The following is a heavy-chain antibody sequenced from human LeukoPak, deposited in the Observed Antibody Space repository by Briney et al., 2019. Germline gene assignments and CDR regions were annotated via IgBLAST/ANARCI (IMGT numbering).Heavy chain of an antibody. V-gene: IGHV3-73*01. CDR2: IRTQANNDAT. J-gene: IGHJ4*02. D-gene: IGHD3-9*01. CDR3: AGDYNSLTGLNY. Sequence: GGSLRLSCAASGFTFSDSAMHWVRQASGKGLEWLGRIRTQANNDATAYGASVKGRFIISRDDSRNTAYLQMNSLKTEDTAVYYCAGDYNSLTGLNYWGQGTLVTVSS. CDR1: GFTFSDSA.